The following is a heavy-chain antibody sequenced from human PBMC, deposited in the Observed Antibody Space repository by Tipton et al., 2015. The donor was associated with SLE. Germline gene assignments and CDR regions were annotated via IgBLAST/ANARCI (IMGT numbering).Heavy chain of an antibody. V-gene: IGHV3-33*01. CDR2: IWFGGDYK. D-gene: IGHD2-15*01. Sequence: SLRFSCAASGFPFSSYAMHWVRQAPGKGLEWVALIWFGGDYKYYADSVKGRFTISRDNSKNTLYLQMNSLRAEDTAVYYCAGALLDAFDIWGQGTMVTVSS. CDR1: GFPFSSYA. CDR3: AGALLDAFDI. J-gene: IGHJ3*02.